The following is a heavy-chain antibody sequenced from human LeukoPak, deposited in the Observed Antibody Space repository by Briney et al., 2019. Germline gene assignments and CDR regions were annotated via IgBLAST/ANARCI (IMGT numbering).Heavy chain of an antibody. D-gene: IGHD4-17*01. CDR3: ARYSTVTRFDC. V-gene: IGHV4-39*01. J-gene: IGHJ4*01. CDR1: GDSISSSSYY. CDR2: IHYSGGT. Sequence: SETLSLTCTVSGDSISSSSYYWSWIRQPPGKGLEWIGTIHYSGGTYHNPSLKSRVTLSVDTSKNQSSLKVASVTAADMATYYCARYSTVTRFDCCGHGTLVTVSS.